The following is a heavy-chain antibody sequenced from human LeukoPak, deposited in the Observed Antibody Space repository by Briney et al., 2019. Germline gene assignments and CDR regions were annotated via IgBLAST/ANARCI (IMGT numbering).Heavy chain of an antibody. J-gene: IGHJ4*02. CDR2: ISWNSGSI. CDR3: AKSDLWFGELLGY. V-gene: IGHV3-9*01. D-gene: IGHD3-10*01. CDR1: GFTFGDYA. Sequence: PGGPLRLSCTASGFTFGDYAMSWVRQAPGKGLEWVSGISWNSGSIGYAVSVKGRFTISRDNAKNSLYLQMNSLRAEDTALYYCAKSDLWFGELLGYWGQGTLVTVSS.